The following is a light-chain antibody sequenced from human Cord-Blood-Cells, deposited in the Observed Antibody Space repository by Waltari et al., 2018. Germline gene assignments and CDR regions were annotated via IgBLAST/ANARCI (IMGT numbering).Light chain of an antibody. CDR3: CSYAGSYTWV. CDR2: DVS. V-gene: IGLV2-11*01. J-gene: IGLJ3*02. Sequence: HSALTQPRSVSGSPGQSVTISCTGTSSDVGGYNYVSCYQQHPGKAPKLIIYDVSQRPSGVPDRFSGSKSGNTASLPISGLQAEDEADYYCCSYAGSYTWVFGGGTKLTVL. CDR1: SSDVGGYNY.